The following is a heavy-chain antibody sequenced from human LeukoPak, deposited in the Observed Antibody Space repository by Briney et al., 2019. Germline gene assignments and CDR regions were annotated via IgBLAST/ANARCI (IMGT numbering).Heavy chain of an antibody. Sequence: GGSLRLSCAASGITFITSAMSWVRQAPGRGLEWVSAISGSGGSTYYADSVKGRFTISRDNSKNTLHLQMNSLRVEDTAVYYCAKLLRGTVVPYYDYWGQGTLVTVSS. V-gene: IGHV3-23*01. CDR3: AKLLRGTVVPYYDY. J-gene: IGHJ4*02. D-gene: IGHD3-10*01. CDR1: GITFITSA. CDR2: ISGSGGST.